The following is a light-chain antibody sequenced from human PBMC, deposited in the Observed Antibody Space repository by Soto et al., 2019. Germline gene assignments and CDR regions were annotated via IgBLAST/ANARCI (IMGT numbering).Light chain of an antibody. V-gene: IGKV1-39*01. CDR1: QRISNS. CDR3: QQSYSSPRMYT. J-gene: IGKJ2*01. CDR2: AAS. Sequence: DIQMTQSPSSLSASVGDRVTITCRASQRISNSLNWYQQKPGKAPDLLIYAASNLQSGVPSRFSGSGSGTEFTLTISSLQPEDFATYYCQQSYSSPRMYTFGQGTKLEI.